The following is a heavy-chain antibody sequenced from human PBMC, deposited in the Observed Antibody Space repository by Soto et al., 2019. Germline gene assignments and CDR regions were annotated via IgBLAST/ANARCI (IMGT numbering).Heavy chain of an antibody. V-gene: IGHV5-51*01. CDR2: IYPGDSDT. D-gene: IGHD2-15*01. CDR3: ARRSGCSGGSCYAWYFYY. CDR1: GYSFTSYW. Sequence: PGESLKISCKGSGYSFTSYWIGWVRQMPGKGLEWMGIIYPGDSDTRYSPSFQGQVTISADKSISTAYLQWSSLKASDTAMYYCARRSGCSGGSCYAWYFYYWGQGTLVTVSS. J-gene: IGHJ4*02.